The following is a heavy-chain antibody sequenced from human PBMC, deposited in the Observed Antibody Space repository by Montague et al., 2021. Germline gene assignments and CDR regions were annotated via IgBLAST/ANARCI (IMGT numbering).Heavy chain of an antibody. CDR2: VSHGGRT. J-gene: IGHJ6*03. Sequence: SETLSLTCTVSRSLINSDYYCGWIRPPPGKGLEWVGSVSHGGRTYYNPSLKSRVTISVDTSNNHFSLKLSSVTAADTAMYYCARERDRYYYMDIWGKGTTITVSS. V-gene: IGHV4-38-2*02. CDR3: ARERDRYYYMDI. CDR1: RSLINSDYY.